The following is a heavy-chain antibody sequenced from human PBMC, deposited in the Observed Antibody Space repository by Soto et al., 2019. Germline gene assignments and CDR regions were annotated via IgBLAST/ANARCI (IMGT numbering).Heavy chain of an antibody. V-gene: IGHV1-8*01. CDR3: ARGLAGTDGVCYALDS. Sequence: QVQLVQSGAEVKKPGASVKVSCKASGYTFTSYDINWVRQATGQGLEWMGWMNPNSGNTGYAQKLQGRVTMTRNTSTSTTYVELRSRRSEATAMYYCARGLAGTDGVCYALDSWGQGTLVTVSS. J-gene: IGHJ4*02. CDR1: GYTFTSYD. CDR2: MNPNSGNT. D-gene: IGHD2-8*01.